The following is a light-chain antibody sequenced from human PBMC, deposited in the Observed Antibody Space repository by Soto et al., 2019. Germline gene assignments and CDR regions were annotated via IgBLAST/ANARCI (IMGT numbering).Light chain of an antibody. CDR1: QDISIY. J-gene: IGKJ4*01. V-gene: IGKV1-33*01. CDR3: QQYGNLRSLT. Sequence: DIQMTQSPSSLSASVGDRVTITCQASQDISIYLNWYQQKPGKAPKLLIYVASNLETGVPSRFSGSGSGTDFSFAISSLQPDDFATYYCQQYGNLRSLTVGGGTKVDSK. CDR2: VAS.